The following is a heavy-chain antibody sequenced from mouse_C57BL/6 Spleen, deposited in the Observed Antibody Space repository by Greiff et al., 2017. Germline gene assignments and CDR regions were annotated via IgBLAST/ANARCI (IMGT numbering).Heavy chain of an antibody. CDR3: TRDGGYDPFAY. Sequence: DVMLVESGEGLVKPGGSLKLSCAASGFTFSSYAMSWVRQTPEKRLEWVAYISSGGDYIYHADTVKGRFTISRDKARNTLYLQMSSLKSEDTAMYYCTRDGGYDPFAYWGQGTLVTVSA. V-gene: IGHV5-9-1*02. J-gene: IGHJ3*01. D-gene: IGHD2-2*01. CDR1: GFTFSSYA. CDR2: ISSGGDYI.